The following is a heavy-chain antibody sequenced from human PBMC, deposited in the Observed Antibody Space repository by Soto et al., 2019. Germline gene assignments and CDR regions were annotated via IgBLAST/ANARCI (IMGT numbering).Heavy chain of an antibody. CDR3: AKSRRSVVVPAAMQFDP. D-gene: IGHD2-2*01. J-gene: IGHJ5*02. CDR1: GFTFSSYA. CDR2: ISGSGGST. Sequence: EVQLLESGGGLVQPGGSLRLSCAASGFTFSSYAMSWVRQAPGKGLEWVPAISGSGGSTYYADSVKGRFTISRDNSKNTLYLQMNSLRAEDTAVYYCAKSRRSVVVPAAMQFDPWGQGTLVTVSS. V-gene: IGHV3-23*01.